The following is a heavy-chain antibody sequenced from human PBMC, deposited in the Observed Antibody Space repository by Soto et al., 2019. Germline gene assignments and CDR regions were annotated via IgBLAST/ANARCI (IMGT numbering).Heavy chain of an antibody. J-gene: IGHJ3*01. CDR2: ISGSGGST. Sequence: EVKLIESGGDLVQPGGSLRLSCAASGFMFGTYAMGWVRQAPGKGLEWVSSISGSGGSTYYADSVKGRFTISRDNSKNILYLQMNSLRAEDTALYYCAKDDLVRGDAFDVWGQGTVVTVSS. CDR3: AKDDLVRGDAFDV. D-gene: IGHD2-2*01. CDR1: GFMFGTYA. V-gene: IGHV3-23*01.